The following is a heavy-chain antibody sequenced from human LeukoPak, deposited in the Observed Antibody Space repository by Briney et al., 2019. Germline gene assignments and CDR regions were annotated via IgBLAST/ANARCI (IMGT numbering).Heavy chain of an antibody. D-gene: IGHD1-26*01. Sequence: SETLSLTCTVSGGSISSSGYYWGWIRQPPGKGREWIASIYYSGSTYYNPFLKSRVTISVDTSKNQLSLKLSSLTAADTAVYYCARHEYSGSYYGLSWFDPWGQGTLLTVSS. J-gene: IGHJ5*02. CDR2: IYYSGST. V-gene: IGHV4-39*01. CDR1: GGSISSSGYY. CDR3: ARHEYSGSYYGLSWFDP.